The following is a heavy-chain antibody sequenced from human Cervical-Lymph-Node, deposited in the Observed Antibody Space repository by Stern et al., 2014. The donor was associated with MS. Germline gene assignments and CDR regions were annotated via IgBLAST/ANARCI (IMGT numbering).Heavy chain of an antibody. Sequence: VQLVESGGAVVQPGRSLRLSCAASGFTFSSYAMNWVRQAPGKGLEWVTVISYDGNHKYYAASVKGRFTISRDNSKNTLHLQMNSVTPDDTAIYYCARDYEDTSMLFDHWGQGTLVTVSS. CDR2: ISYDGNHK. CDR1: GFTFSSYA. D-gene: IGHD2-8*01. J-gene: IGHJ4*02. CDR3: ARDYEDTSMLFDH. V-gene: IGHV3-30*03.